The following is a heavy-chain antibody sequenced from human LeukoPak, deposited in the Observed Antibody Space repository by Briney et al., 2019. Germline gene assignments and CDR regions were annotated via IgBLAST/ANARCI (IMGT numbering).Heavy chain of an antibody. Sequence: GGSPRLSCAASGFTFSSYDMHWVRQATGKGLEWVSAIGTAGDTYYPGSVKGRFTISRENAKNTLFLEMNSLRAEDTAVYYCAKALTSGWYLDAFNIWGQGTMVTVSS. J-gene: IGHJ3*02. D-gene: IGHD6-19*01. CDR3: AKALTSGWYLDAFNI. V-gene: IGHV3-13*01. CDR1: GFTFSSYD. CDR2: IGTAGDT.